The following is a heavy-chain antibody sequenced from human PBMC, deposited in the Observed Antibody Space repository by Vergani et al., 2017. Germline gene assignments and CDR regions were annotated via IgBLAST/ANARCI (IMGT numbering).Heavy chain of an antibody. D-gene: IGHD3-16*01. CDR1: GFSFSTYA. CDR2: IGGSVGSGAA. J-gene: IGHJ5*02. V-gene: IGHV3-23*01. CDR3: AKPYYTSSWGTWFDT. Sequence: EVQLLESGGGLAQPGGSLRLSCVASGFSFSTYAMTWVRQAPGKGLEWVSTIGGSVGSGAANYAGSVKGRFTISRDDSKNMLYLQMDSLRAADTALYFCAKPYYTSSWGTWFDTWGQGTLVTVSS.